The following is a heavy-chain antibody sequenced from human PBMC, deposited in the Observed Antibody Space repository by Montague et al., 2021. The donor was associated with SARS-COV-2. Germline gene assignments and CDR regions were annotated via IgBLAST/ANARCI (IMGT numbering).Heavy chain of an antibody. CDR3: ARDSHYHDSSGHFDY. Sequence: SETLSLTCTVSGGSISSYYWSWIRQPPGKGLEWIGYIYYSGSTNYNPSLKSRVTISVDTSKNQFSLKLSSVTAADTAVYYCARDSHYHDSSGHFDYWGQGTLVTVSP. CDR2: IYYSGST. V-gene: IGHV4-59*13. CDR1: GGSISSYY. J-gene: IGHJ4*02. D-gene: IGHD3-22*01.